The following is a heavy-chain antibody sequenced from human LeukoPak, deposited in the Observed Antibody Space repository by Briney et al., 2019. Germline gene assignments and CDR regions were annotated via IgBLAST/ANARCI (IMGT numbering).Heavy chain of an antibody. CDR1: GGSISSSSYY. D-gene: IGHD6-19*01. CDR3: ARLIGQWLVLDY. Sequence: TSETLSLTCTVSGGSISSSSYYWGWIRQPPGKGLEWIGSIYYSGSTYYNPSLKSRVTISVDTSKNQFSLKLSSVTAADTAVYYCARLIGQWLVLDYWGQGTLDTVSS. V-gene: IGHV4-39*01. J-gene: IGHJ4*02. CDR2: IYYSGST.